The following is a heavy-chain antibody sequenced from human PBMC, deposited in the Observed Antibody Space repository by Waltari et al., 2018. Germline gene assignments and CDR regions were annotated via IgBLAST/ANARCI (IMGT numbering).Heavy chain of an antibody. Sequence: QVQLQQWGAGLLKPSETLSLTCAVYGGSFSGYYWSWIRQPPGKGLEWIGEINHSGSTNYNPSLQSRVTISVDTSKNQFSLKLSSVTAADTAVYYCARVWYSSSFFLNYYGMDVWGQGTTVTVSS. CDR1: GGSFSGYY. D-gene: IGHD6-6*01. CDR2: INHSGST. CDR3: ARVWYSSSFFLNYYGMDV. J-gene: IGHJ6*02. V-gene: IGHV4-34*01.